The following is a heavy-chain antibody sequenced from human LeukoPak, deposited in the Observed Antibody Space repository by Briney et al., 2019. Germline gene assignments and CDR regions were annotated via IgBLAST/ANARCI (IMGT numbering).Heavy chain of an antibody. J-gene: IGHJ4*02. CDR1: GGSISSYY. CDR3: ARRSYCGGDCYSFDY. CDR2: IHYSGST. D-gene: IGHD2-21*02. V-gene: IGHV4-59*08. Sequence: PSETLSLTCTVSGGSISSYYWSWIRQSPGKGLEWIGYIHYSGSTNYNPSLKSRVTISVDTSKNQFSLKLSSVTAADTAVYYRARRSYCGGDCYSFDYWGQGTLVTVSS.